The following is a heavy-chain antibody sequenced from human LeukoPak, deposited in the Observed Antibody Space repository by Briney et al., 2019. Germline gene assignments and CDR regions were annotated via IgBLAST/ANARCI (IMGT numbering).Heavy chain of an antibody. D-gene: IGHD3-10*01. J-gene: IGHJ3*02. CDR1: GFTFSSYG. CDR3: AKPYRVLRGAFDI. CDR2: ISGSGDST. Sequence: GGTLRLSCAASGFTFSSYGMSWVRQAPGKGLEWVSVISGSGDSTDYADSLKGRFTISRDNSKNTLYLQVNSLRAEDTAVYYCAKPYRVLRGAFDIWGHGTMVTVSS. V-gene: IGHV3-23*01.